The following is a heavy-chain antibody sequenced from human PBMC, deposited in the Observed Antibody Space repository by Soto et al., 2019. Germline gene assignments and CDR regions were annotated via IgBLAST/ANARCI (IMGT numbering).Heavy chain of an antibody. CDR1: GFTFSSYW. Sequence: EVQLVESGGGLVQPGGSLRLSCAASGFTFSSYWMSWVRQAPGKGLEWVANIKQDGSEKYYVDSVKGRFTISRANAKNSLYLQMNSLRAEDTAVYYCARWGSSWSNPLYYFDYWGQGTLVTVSS. V-gene: IGHV3-7*01. CDR3: ARWGSSWSNPLYYFDY. D-gene: IGHD6-13*01. J-gene: IGHJ4*02. CDR2: IKQDGSEK.